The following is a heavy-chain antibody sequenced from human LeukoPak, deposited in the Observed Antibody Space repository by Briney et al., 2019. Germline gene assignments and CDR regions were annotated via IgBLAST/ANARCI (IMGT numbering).Heavy chain of an antibody. V-gene: IGHV4-39*01. CDR1: GGSISSSSYY. CDR2: IYYSGST. Sequence: KPSETLSLTCTVSGGSISSSSYYWGWIRQPPGKGLEWLGSIYYSGSTYYNPSLKSRVTISVDTSKNQFSLKLSSVTAADTAVYYCARALIYCGGDCYHFDYWGQGTLVTVSS. D-gene: IGHD2-21*02. CDR3: ARALIYCGGDCYHFDY. J-gene: IGHJ4*02.